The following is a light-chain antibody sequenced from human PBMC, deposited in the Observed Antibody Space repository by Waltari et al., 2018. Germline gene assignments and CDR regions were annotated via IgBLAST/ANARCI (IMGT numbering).Light chain of an antibody. V-gene: IGLV1-44*01. J-gene: IGLJ2*01. CDR3: AAWDDSLNSVF. Sequence: QFLLTQPPSASGTPGQTVTISCSGTGSNIASYTVHWYQHLPRAAPKLLIYSVNQRPSGVPDRFSASKFGTSASLAISGLQSEDEAYYFCAAWDDSLNSVFFGGGTRLTVL. CDR2: SVN. CDR1: GSNIASYT.